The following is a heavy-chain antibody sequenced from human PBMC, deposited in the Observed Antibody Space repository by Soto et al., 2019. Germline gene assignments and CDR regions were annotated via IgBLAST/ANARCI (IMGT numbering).Heavy chain of an antibody. J-gene: IGHJ4*02. V-gene: IGHV6-1*01. CDR1: GDSVSSNSAA. CDR3: AGAGYYYDSSGYYPVFDY. D-gene: IGHD3-22*01. Sequence: SQTLSLTCAISGDSVSSNSAAWNWIRQSPSRGLEWLGRTYYRSRWYNDYAVSVKSRITINPDTSKSQFSLQLNSVTPEDTAVYYCAGAGYYYDSSGYYPVFDYWGQGTLVTVSS. CDR2: TYYRSRWYN.